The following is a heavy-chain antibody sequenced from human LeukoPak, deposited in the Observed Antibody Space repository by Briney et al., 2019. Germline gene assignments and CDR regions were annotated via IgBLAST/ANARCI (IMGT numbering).Heavy chain of an antibody. J-gene: IGHJ4*02. V-gene: IGHV3-15*07. Sequence: GGSLRLSCAASGFTFSNAWTNWVRQAPGKGLEWVGRIKSKIDGETTDFGAPVKGRFAISRDDSKNTMYLHMNSLRTEDTAVYYCTTGNWGPHWGQGTLVTVSS. CDR1: GFTFSNAW. CDR2: IKSKIDGETT. CDR3: TTGNWGPH. D-gene: IGHD7-27*01.